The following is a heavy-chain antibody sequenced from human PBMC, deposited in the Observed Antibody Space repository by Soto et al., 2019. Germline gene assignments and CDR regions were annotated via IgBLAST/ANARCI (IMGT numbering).Heavy chain of an antibody. D-gene: IGHD3-22*01. CDR2: ISAYNGNT. V-gene: IGHV1-18*04. CDR1: GYTFTSYG. Sequence: GASVKVSCKASGYTFTSYGISWVRQAPGQGLEWMGWISAYNGNTNYAQKLQGRVTMTTDTSTSTAYMELRSLRSDDTAVYYCARDHMDDSSRRGAFDIWGQGTMVTVSS. J-gene: IGHJ3*02. CDR3: ARDHMDDSSRRGAFDI.